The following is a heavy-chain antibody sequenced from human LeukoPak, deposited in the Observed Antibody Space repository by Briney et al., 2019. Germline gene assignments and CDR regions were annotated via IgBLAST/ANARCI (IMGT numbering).Heavy chain of an antibody. CDR1: GDSVSSNSAA. D-gene: IGHD3-10*01. J-gene: IGHJ5*02. CDR3: ASNYYGSGSYYNENWFDP. CDR2: TYYRSKWYN. V-gene: IGHV6-1*01. Sequence: QTLXLTCAISGDSVSSNSAAWNWIRQSPSRGLEWLGRTYYRSKWYNDYAVSVKSRITINPDTSKNQFSLQLNSVTPEDTAVYYCASNYYGSGSYYNENWFDPWGQGTLVTVSS.